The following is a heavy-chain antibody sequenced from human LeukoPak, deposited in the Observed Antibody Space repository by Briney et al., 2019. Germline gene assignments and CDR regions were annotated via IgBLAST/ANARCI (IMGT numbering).Heavy chain of an antibody. CDR3: VRHESGSELGP. J-gene: IGHJ5*02. CDR1: GFNFSASV. D-gene: IGHD5-12*01. V-gene: IGHV3-73*01. Sequence: GGSLRLSCAASGFNFSASVIHWVRQTSAKGLEWVGRIRTKSKTYATAYGVSVTGRFTLSRDDSRNSAFLQMSSLKIDDTAVYYCVRHESGSELGPWGQGTLVTVSS. CDR2: IRTKSKTYAT.